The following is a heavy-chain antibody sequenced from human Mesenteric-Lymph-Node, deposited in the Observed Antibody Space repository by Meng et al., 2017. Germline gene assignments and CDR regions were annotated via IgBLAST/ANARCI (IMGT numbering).Heavy chain of an antibody. J-gene: IGHJ6*02. CDR2: IWYDGSNK. Sequence: GESLKISCAASGFTFSSYGMHWVRQAPGKGLEWVAVIWYDGSNKYYADSVKGRFTISRDNSKNTLYLQMNSLRAEDTAVYYCARSRTGYSYGYSSMDVWGQGITVTVSS. CDR1: GFTFSSYG. CDR3: ARSRTGYSYGYSSMDV. V-gene: IGHV3-33*01. D-gene: IGHD5-18*01.